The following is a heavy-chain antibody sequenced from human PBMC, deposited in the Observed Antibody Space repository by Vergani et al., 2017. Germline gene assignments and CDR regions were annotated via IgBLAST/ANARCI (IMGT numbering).Heavy chain of an antibody. Sequence: EVQLVESGGGLVQPGGSLRLSCAASGFTFSSYSMNWVRQAPGKGLEWGSYISSSSSTIYYADSVKGRFTISRDNAKNSLYLQMNSLRAEDTAVYYCARAPRAHCSSTSCYRSDAFDIWGQGTMVTVSS. D-gene: IGHD2-2*02. J-gene: IGHJ3*02. V-gene: IGHV3-48*01. CDR3: ARAPRAHCSSTSCYRSDAFDI. CDR1: GFTFSSYS. CDR2: ISSSSSTI.